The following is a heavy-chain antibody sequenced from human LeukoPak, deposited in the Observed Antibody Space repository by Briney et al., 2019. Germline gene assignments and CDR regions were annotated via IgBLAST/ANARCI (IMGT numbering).Heavy chain of an antibody. CDR2: ISGSGGST. CDR3: AREQALTYGSGSHTAYAFDI. Sequence: PGGSLRLSCAASGFTFSSYAMSWVRQAPGKGLEWVSAISGSGGSTYYADSVKGRFTISRVNAKNSLYLQMNSLRAEDTAVYYCAREQALTYGSGSHTAYAFDIWGQGTMVTVSS. J-gene: IGHJ3*02. D-gene: IGHD3-10*01. CDR1: GFTFSSYA. V-gene: IGHV3-23*01.